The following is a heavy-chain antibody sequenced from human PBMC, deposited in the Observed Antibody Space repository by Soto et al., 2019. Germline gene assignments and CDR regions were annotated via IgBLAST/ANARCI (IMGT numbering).Heavy chain of an antibody. CDR3: ARSPTNHYYYYMDV. D-gene: IGHD5-12*01. J-gene: IGHJ6*03. V-gene: IGHV4-61*05. Sequence: ETLSLTCPVSGGSINSSSYYWGWIRQPPGKGLEWIGYIYYSGSTNYNPSLKSRVTISVDTSKNQFSLKLSSVTAADTAVYYCARSPTNHYYYYMDVWGKGTTVTVSS. CDR2: IYYSGST. CDR1: GGSINSSSYY.